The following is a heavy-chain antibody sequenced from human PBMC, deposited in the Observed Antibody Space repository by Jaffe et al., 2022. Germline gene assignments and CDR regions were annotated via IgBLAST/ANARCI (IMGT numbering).Heavy chain of an antibody. J-gene: IGHJ4*02. CDR3: ARGTGYCTGGVCKRFDY. Sequence: QVQLQQWGAGLLKPSETLSLTCAVYGGSFSGYYWSWIRQPPGKGLEWIGEINHSGSTNYNPSLKSRVTISVDTSKNQFSLKLSSVTAADTAVYYCARGTGYCTGGVCKRFDYWGQGTLVTVSS. V-gene: IGHV4-34*01. D-gene: IGHD2-8*02. CDR2: INHSGST. CDR1: GGSFSGYY.